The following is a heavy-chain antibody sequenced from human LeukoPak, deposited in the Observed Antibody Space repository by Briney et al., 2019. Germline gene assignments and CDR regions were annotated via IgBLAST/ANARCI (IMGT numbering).Heavy chain of an antibody. CDR3: ARDHDRYCSGGSCYLCY. V-gene: IGHV1-46*01. D-gene: IGHD2-15*01. CDR1: GYTFTSYY. CDR2: INPSGGGT. J-gene: IGHJ4*02. Sequence: ASVKVSCKASGYTFTSYYMHWVRQAPGQGLEWMGIINPSGGGTSYAQKFQGRVTMTRDTSTSTVYMELSSLRSEDTAVYYCARDHDRYCSGGSCYLCYWGQGTLVTVSS.